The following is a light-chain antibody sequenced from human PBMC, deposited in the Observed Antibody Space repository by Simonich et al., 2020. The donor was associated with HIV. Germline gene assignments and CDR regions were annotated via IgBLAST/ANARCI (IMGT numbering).Light chain of an antibody. V-gene: IGKV1-9*01. CDR1: QGISSY. CDR3: QQYNSYRT. J-gene: IGKJ1*01. CDR2: AST. Sequence: IQLTQSPSFLSASVGDRVTIPCLASQGISSYLAWYQQKPGKAPKLLIYASTTLQSVVPSRFSGSGSGTEFTLTISSLQPDDFATYSCQQYNSYRTFGQGTKVEIK.